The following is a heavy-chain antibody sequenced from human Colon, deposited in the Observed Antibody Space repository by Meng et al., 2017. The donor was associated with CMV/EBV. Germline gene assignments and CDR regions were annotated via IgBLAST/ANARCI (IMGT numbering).Heavy chain of an antibody. CDR2: IRYDGSDK. CDR3: AKDVLATDYFDY. J-gene: IGHJ4*02. V-gene: IGHV3-30*02. D-gene: IGHD1-26*01. CDR1: GFTFSSHG. Sequence: GESLKISCAASGFTFSSHGMHWVRQAPGKGLEWVAYIRYDGSDKYYADSVKGRFTISRDYSKNTLYVQMNSLRTEDTAVYYCAKDVLATDYFDYWGQGTLVTVSS.